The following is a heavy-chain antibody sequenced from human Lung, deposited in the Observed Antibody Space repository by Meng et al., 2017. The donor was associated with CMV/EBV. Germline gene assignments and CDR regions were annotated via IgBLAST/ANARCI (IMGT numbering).Heavy chain of an antibody. CDR2: ISYIGST. V-gene: IGHV4-61*01. D-gene: IGHD2-2*01. CDR1: GGSVSSGSYY. J-gene: IGHJ5*01. Sequence: SXTLSLTCTVSGGSVSSGSYYWSWLRQPPGKGLEWIGYISYIGSTNYNPSLKSRVTISVDTSKNQFSLKLSSVTAADTAVYYCATSQCSSENCRDAYNWFASWGPGTXVTVSS. CDR3: ATSQCSSENCRDAYNWFAS.